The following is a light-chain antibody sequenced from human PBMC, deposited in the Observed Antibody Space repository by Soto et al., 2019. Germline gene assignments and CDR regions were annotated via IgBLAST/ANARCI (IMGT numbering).Light chain of an antibody. V-gene: IGLV2-14*03. CDR2: DVS. CDR1: SSDVGGYNY. Sequence: QSALTQPASVSGSPGQSTTISCTGTSSDVGGYNYVSWYQQHPGKAPKLMIYDVSNRPSGVSNRFSGSKSGNTASLTISGLQAEDEADYYCSSYRSSRTFEVFGGGTKLTVL. CDR3: SSYRSSRTFEV. J-gene: IGLJ2*01.